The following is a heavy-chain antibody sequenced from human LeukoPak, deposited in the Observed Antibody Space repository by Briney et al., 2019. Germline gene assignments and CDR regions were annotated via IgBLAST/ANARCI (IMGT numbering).Heavy chain of an antibody. V-gene: IGHV1-3*01. CDR2: INAGNGNT. J-gene: IGHJ6*02. CDR3: ARAHLIAVAGSYYYYYGMDV. CDR1: GYTFTSHA. D-gene: IGHD6-19*01. Sequence: GASVKVSCKASGYTFTSHAMHWVRQAPGQRLEWTGWINAGNGNTKYSQKFQGRVTITRDTSASTAYMELSSLRSEDTAVYYCARAHLIAVAGSYYYYYGMDVWGQGTTVTVSS.